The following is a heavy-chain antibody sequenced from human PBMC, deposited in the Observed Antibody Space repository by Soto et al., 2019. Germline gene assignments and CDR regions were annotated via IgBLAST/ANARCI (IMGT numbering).Heavy chain of an antibody. D-gene: IGHD3-3*01. CDR1: GGSISSGGYC. V-gene: IGHV4-30-2*01. Sequence: SETLSLTCAVSGGSISSGGYCWSWIRQPPGKGLEWIGYIYHSGSTYYNPSLKSRVTISVDRSKNQFSLKLSSVTAADTAVYYCARGDGSYYDFWSGYYRGIWFDPWGQGTLVTVSS. J-gene: IGHJ5*02. CDR3: ARGDGSYYDFWSGYYRGIWFDP. CDR2: IYHSGST.